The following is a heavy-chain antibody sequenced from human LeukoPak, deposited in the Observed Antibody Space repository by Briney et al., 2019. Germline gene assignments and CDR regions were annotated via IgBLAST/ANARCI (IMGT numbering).Heavy chain of an antibody. CDR2: INPSRGST. CDR3: ARTYYEILTGYYSYFDY. D-gene: IGHD3-9*01. Sequence: ASVKVSCKASGYTFTSYYMHWVRQAPGQGLEWMGVINPSRGSTSYPQKFQGRVTMTRDTSTSTVYMELSSLRSEDTAVYYCARTYYEILTGYYSYFDYWGQGTLVTVSS. J-gene: IGHJ4*02. CDR1: GYTFTSYY. V-gene: IGHV1-46*01.